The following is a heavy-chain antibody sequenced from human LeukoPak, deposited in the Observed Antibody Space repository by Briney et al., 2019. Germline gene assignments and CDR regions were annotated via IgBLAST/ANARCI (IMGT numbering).Heavy chain of an antibody. CDR2: IYYSGST. Sequence: SETLSLTCTVSGGSISSYYWSWIRQPPGKGLEWIGYIYYSGSTNYNPSLKSRVTISVDMSKNQFSLKLSSVTAADTAVYYCARAGITIFGFDYWGQGTLVTVSS. V-gene: IGHV4-59*01. CDR1: GGSISSYY. CDR3: ARAGITIFGFDY. D-gene: IGHD3-3*01. J-gene: IGHJ4*02.